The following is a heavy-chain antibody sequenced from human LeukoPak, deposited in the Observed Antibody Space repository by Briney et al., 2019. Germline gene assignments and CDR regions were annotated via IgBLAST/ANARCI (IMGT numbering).Heavy chain of an antibody. Sequence: SETLSLTCTVSGGSISSGSYYWSWIRQPAGKGREWIGRIYTSGSTNYNPSLKSRVTISVDTSKNQFSLKLSSVTAADTAVYYCARDYSSSSDYWGQGTLVTVSS. D-gene: IGHD6-13*01. CDR2: IYTSGST. CDR3: ARDYSSSSDY. J-gene: IGHJ4*02. V-gene: IGHV4-61*02. CDR1: GGSISSGSYY.